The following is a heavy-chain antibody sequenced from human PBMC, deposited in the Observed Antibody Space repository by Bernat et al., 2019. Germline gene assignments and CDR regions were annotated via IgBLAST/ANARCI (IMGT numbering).Heavy chain of an antibody. CDR3: ARDPDYGGYSYFES. CDR1: GFTFSTYW. J-gene: IGHJ4*02. CDR2: ISGDGSRT. Sequence: VQLVVSGGGLVQPGGSLRLSCAASGFTFSTYWMHWVRQVSGKGLEWVSRISGDGSRTTYADSVKGRFTISRDNAKNTLSLQMNSLRAEDTAVYYCARDPDYGGYSYFESWGQGTLVTVSS. D-gene: IGHD4-23*01. V-gene: IGHV3-74*01.